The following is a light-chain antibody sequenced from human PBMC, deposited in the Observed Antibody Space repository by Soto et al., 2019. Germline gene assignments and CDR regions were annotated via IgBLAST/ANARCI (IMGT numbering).Light chain of an antibody. CDR2: KAS. V-gene: IGKV1-5*03. CDR3: QQYNSYSEA. Sequence: DIQMTQSPSTLSASVGDRVTITCRASQSISTWLAWYQQEPGKAPELLIHKASSLQSGVPSRFSGSGSGTDFTLTISSLHPDDFATYCCQQYNSYSEAFGQGTKVDIK. J-gene: IGKJ1*01. CDR1: QSISTW.